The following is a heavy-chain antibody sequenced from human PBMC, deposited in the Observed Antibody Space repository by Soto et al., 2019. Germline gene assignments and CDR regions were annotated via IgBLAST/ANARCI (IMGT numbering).Heavy chain of an antibody. D-gene: IGHD2-15*01. V-gene: IGHV3-21*01. Sequence: EVQLVESGGGPVKPGGSLRLSCAASGFTFSSYSMNWVRQAPGKGLEWVSSISSSSSYIYYADSVKGRFTISRDNAKNSLYLQMNSLRAEDTAVYYCARARDYCSGGSCYDREYYFDYWGQGTLVTVSS. CDR2: ISSSSSYI. CDR1: GFTFSSYS. CDR3: ARARDYCSGGSCYDREYYFDY. J-gene: IGHJ4*02.